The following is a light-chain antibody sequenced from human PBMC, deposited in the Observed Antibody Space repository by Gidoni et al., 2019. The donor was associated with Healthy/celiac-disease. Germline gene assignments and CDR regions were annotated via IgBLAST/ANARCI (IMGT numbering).Light chain of an antibody. J-gene: IGKJ2*03. CDR1: QSVSSSY. V-gene: IGKV3-20*01. Sequence: EMVLTQSPGTLFLSTGERATLSCRASQSVSSSYLAWYQQKPGQAPRLLIYGASSRATGVPDRFSGSGSGTDFTLTISRLEPEDFAVYYCQQKGSSNPYSFGQGNELEIK. CDR3: QQKGSSNPYS. CDR2: GAS.